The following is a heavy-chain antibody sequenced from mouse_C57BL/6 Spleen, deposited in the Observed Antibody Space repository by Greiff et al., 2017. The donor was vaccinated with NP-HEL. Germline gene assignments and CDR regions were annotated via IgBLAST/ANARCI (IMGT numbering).Heavy chain of an antibody. D-gene: IGHD2-4*01. Sequence: VQRVESGPGLVQPSQSLSITCTVSGFSLTSYGVHWVRQSPGKGLEWLGVIWSGGSTDYNAAFISRLSISKDNSKSQVFFKMNSLQADDTAIYYCARKGYDYDGYAMDYWGQGTSVTVSS. V-gene: IGHV2-2*01. CDR1: GFSLTSYG. J-gene: IGHJ4*01. CDR3: ARKGYDYDGYAMDY. CDR2: IWSGGST.